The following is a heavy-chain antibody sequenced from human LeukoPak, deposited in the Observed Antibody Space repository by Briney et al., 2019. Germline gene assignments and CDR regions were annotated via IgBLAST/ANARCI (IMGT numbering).Heavy chain of an antibody. D-gene: IGHD2-2*01. CDR2: INHSGST. J-gene: IGHJ5*02. Sequence: PSETLSLTCAVYGGSFSGYYWSWRRQPPGKGLEWIGEINHSGSTNYNPSLKSRVTISVDTSKNQFSLKLSSVAAADTAVYYCASLRYCSSTSCSKTWGQGTLVTVSS. V-gene: IGHV4-34*01. CDR1: GGSFSGYY. CDR3: ASLRYCSSTSCSKT.